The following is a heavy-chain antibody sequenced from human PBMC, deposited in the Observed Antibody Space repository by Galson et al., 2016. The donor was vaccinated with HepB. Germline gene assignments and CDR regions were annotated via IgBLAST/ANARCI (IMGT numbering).Heavy chain of an antibody. Sequence: SLRLSCAASGFPVSSNYMSWVRQAPGKGLEWVSVIYSGDSTHYADSVKGRFTMSRDNSENTLYLQMNSLRAEDTAVYYCAKRDGATYLRGALDIWGQGIMVTVSS. CDR1: GFPVSSNY. D-gene: IGHD4-17*01. J-gene: IGHJ3*02. V-gene: IGHV3-53*01. CDR2: IYSGDST. CDR3: AKRDGATYLRGALDI.